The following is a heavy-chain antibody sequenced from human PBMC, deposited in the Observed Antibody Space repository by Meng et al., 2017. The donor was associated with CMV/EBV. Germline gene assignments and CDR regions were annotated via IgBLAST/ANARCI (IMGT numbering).Heavy chain of an antibody. J-gene: IGHJ3*02. Sequence: ASVKVSCKASGYTFTTYDINWVRQATGQGLEWMGWMNPNSGNTGYAQKFQGRVTLTRVTSISTAYMELSRLRSDDTAVYYCARDLRAVGAFDIWGQGTMVTVSS. CDR2: MNPNSGNT. D-gene: IGHD6-19*01. V-gene: IGHV1-8*01. CDR1: GYTFTTYD. CDR3: ARDLRAVGAFDI.